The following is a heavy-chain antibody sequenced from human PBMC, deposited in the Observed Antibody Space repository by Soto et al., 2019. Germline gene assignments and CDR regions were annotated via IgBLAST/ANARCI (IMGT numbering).Heavy chain of an antibody. V-gene: IGHV4-61*08. D-gene: IGHD1-1*01. CDR1: GGSISSGGYY. Sequence: SGTLSLTCAVSGGSISSGGYYWSWIRQPPGKGLEWIGDVSYNGSTSYNPSLESRITISVDTSKSQFSLKVTSVTAADTAVYYCARVGGSRTTGFDYWGQGTLVTVSS. CDR2: VSYNGST. CDR3: ARVGGSRTTGFDY. J-gene: IGHJ4*02.